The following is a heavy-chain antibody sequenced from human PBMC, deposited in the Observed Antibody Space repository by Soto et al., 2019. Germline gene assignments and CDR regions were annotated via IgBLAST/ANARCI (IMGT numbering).Heavy chain of an antibody. V-gene: IGHV1-69*04. CDR1: GGTFSSYT. J-gene: IGHJ4*02. Sequence: SVKVSCKASGGTFSSYTISWVRQAPGQGLEWMGRIIPILGIANYAQKFQGRVTITADKSTSTAYMELSSLRSEDTAVYYCARETTSYYFDYWGQGTLVTVSS. D-gene: IGHD4-17*01. CDR2: IIPILGIA. CDR3: ARETTSYYFDY.